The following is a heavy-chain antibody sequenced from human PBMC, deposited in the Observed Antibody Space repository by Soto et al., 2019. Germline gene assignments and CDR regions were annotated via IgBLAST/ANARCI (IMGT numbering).Heavy chain of an antibody. J-gene: IGHJ4*02. Sequence: GVSLRLSCAASGFTFSSYWMSWVRQAPGKGLEWVANIKQDGSEKYYVDSVKGRFTISRDNAKNSLYLQMNSLRAEDTAVYYCARGPYYDFWSGYYDYWGQGTLVTVSS. CDR3: ARGPYYDFWSGYYDY. D-gene: IGHD3-3*01. CDR2: IKQDGSEK. CDR1: GFTFSSYW. V-gene: IGHV3-7*01.